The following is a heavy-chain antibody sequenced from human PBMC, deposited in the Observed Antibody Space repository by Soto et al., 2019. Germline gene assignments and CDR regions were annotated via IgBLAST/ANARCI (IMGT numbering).Heavy chain of an antibody. D-gene: IGHD1-1*01. CDR2: IYHTGST. Sequence: PSETLSLTCTVSGASISVHSYYWTWIRQPPGKGLEWIGSIYHTGSTHYSKSLRSRLTMSVDTSKSQFSLRLSSVTAADTAVYYCARATGTLRSRNCDYWGQGSLVTVSS. V-gene: IGHV4-31*03. CDR3: ARATGTLRSRNCDY. J-gene: IGHJ4*02. CDR1: GASISVHSYY.